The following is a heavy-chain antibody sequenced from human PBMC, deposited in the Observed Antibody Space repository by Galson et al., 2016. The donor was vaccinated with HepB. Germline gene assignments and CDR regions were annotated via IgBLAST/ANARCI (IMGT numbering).Heavy chain of an antibody. D-gene: IGHD5-24*01. CDR1: GFTFGNYW. CDR3: VRVTKMGLRRSFYY. V-gene: IGHV3-74*01. J-gene: IGHJ4*02. Sequence: SLRLSCAASGFTFGNYWMHWVRQAPGKGLVWVSRIDSDGHSQNYADSVKGRFIISRDNAKNTLYLQMNSLRAEDTAMYYCVRVTKMGLRRSFYYWGQGTRVTVSS. CDR2: IDSDGHSQ.